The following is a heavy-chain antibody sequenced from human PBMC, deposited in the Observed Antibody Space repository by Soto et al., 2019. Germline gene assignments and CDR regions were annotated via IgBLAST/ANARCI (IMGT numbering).Heavy chain of an antibody. CDR1: GFTFSSYA. CDR2: ISGSGGST. Sequence: EGQLLESGGGLVQPGGSLRLSCAASGFTFSSYAMSWVRQAPGKGLEWVSAISGSGGSTYYADSVKGRFTISRDNSKNTLYLQMNCLRAEDTAVYYCAKEEGYSSGWSGVDYWGQGTLVTVSS. V-gene: IGHV3-23*01. CDR3: AKEEGYSSGWSGVDY. J-gene: IGHJ4*02. D-gene: IGHD6-19*01.